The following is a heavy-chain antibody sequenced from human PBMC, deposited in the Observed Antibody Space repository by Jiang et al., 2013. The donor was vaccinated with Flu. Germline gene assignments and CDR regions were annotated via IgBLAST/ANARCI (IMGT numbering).Heavy chain of an antibody. Sequence: LKSRVTISVDTSKNQFSLKLSSVTAADTAVYYCARDAYDYDYIWGSYLPFDYWGQGTLVTVSS. CDR3: ARDAYDYDYIWGSYLPFDY. D-gene: IGHD3-16*02. J-gene: IGHJ4*02. V-gene: IGHV4-39*07.